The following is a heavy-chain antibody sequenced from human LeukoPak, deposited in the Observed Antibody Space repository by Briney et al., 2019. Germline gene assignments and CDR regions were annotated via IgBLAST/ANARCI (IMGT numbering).Heavy chain of an antibody. D-gene: IGHD5-12*01. Sequence: ASVKVSCKASGYTFTSYAMHWVRQAPGQRLEWMGWINAGNGNTKYSQKFQGRVTITRDTSASTAYMELSSLRSEDTAVYYCARDGPSSSYGPYYYYGMDVWGKGTTVTVSS. V-gene: IGHV1-3*01. CDR1: GYTFTSYA. J-gene: IGHJ6*04. CDR2: INAGNGNT. CDR3: ARDGPSSSYGPYYYYGMDV.